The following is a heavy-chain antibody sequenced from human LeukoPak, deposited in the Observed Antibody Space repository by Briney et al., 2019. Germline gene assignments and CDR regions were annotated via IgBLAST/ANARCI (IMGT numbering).Heavy chain of an antibody. CDR3: ATQHTIDYDSTGYYRWFDN. CDR2: IKSKPEGGTT. V-gene: IGHV3-15*01. Sequence: GGSLRLSCAASGLIFSNAWMNWVRQAPGKGLEWVGRIKSKPEGGTTDYAAPVEGRFSISRDDSQNTLYLQMNGLKTEDTAVYYCATQHTIDYDSTGYYRWFDNCGQGTLVTVSS. J-gene: IGHJ4*02. D-gene: IGHD3-22*01. CDR1: GLIFSNAW.